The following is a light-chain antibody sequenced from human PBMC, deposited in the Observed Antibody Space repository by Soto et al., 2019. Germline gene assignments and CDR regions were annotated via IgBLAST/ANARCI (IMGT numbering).Light chain of an antibody. J-gene: IGKJ2*01. V-gene: IGKV1-5*01. CDR2: DAS. Sequence: DIQMTQSPSTLSASVGDRVTITCRASQSISSWLAWYQQKPGKAHKVLIYDASSLESGVPSRFSGSGSGTEFTLTISSLQPDDFATYYCQQYNSYSSFTFGQGTKLEIK. CDR1: QSISSW. CDR3: QQYNSYSSFT.